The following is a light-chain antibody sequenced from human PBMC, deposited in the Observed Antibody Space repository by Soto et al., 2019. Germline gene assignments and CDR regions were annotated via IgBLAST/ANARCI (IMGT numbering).Light chain of an antibody. CDR2: QTS. CDR1: QYINTR. CDR3: QYYDKLAKAIT. Sequence: EIVLTQSPATLSSFPGDRVTLSCRASQYINTRLAWYQHRPGQAPRLLIYQTSIRAAGIPARFSASGTGTDLTLTISSLEPEDFAVYYCQYYDKLAKAITCGQGTRLEIK. J-gene: IGKJ5*01. V-gene: IGKV3D-11*03.